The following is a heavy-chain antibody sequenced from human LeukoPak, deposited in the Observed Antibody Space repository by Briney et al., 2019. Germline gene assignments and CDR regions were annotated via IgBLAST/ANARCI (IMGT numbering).Heavy chain of an antibody. V-gene: IGHV3-23*01. CDR3: AKDRASPGFNLFDP. D-gene: IGHD5-12*01. CDR1: GFSFSSYA. CDR2: ISGRGDGT. Sequence: GGSLRLSCAASGFSFSSYAMNWVCLAPGQGLEWVSGISGRGDGTYYADSVRGRFTISRDNSKNTLYLQMNRLRAGDTAVYYCAKDRASPGFNLFDPWGQGTLVTVSS. J-gene: IGHJ5*02.